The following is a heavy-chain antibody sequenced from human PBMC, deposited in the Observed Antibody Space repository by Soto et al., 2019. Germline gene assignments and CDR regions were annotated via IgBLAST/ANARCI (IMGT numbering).Heavy chain of an antibody. J-gene: IGHJ4*02. CDR3: VKGLRVSVAGPD. V-gene: IGHV3-23*01. D-gene: IGHD6-19*01. CDR2: IGGSGVTT. Sequence: PGGSLRLSCAASGFTFSSYAMSWVRQSPGKGLEWVSVIGGSGVTTYYADSVKGRFTISRDNSKNTLYLQMNSLRAEDTAVYYCVKGLRVSVAGPDWGQGSLVTVSS. CDR1: GFTFSSYA.